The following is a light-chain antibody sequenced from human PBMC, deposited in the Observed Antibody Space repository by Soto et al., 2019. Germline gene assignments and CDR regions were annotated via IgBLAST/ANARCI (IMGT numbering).Light chain of an antibody. V-gene: IGLV2-14*01. CDR3: ASWDDSLQGWV. CDR2: EVN. CDR1: SSDIGGSDF. J-gene: IGLJ3*02. Sequence: QSALTQPASVSGSPGQSITISCTGTSSDIGGSDFVSWYQQHPGKAPKLVMSEVNNRPSGVSSRFSGSKSGNTASLTISGLQAEDEADYYCASWDDSLQGWVFGGGTKVTVL.